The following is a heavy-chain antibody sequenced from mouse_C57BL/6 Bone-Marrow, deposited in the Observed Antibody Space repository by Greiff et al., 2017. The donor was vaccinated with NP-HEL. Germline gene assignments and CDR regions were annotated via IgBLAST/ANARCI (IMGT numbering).Heavy chain of an antibody. V-gene: IGHV1-81*01. J-gene: IGHJ4*01. CDR3: AIFGYYGNYRAMDY. D-gene: IGHD2-1*01. CDR2: IYPRSGNT. Sequence: QVQLQQSGAELARPGASVKLSCKASGYTFTSYGISWVKQRTGQGLEWIGEIYPRSGNTYYNEKFKGKATLTADKSSSTAYMELRSLTSEDSAVECCAIFGYYGNYRAMDYWGQGTSVTVSS. CDR1: GYTFTSYG.